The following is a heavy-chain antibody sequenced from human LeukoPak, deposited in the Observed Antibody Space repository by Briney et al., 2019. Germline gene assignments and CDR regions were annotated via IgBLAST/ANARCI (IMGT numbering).Heavy chain of an antibody. CDR1: GFTFSSYG. D-gene: IGHD5-24*01. CDR2: ISGSGGST. CDR3: AKGVRDRYYYYYMDV. V-gene: IGHV3-23*01. Sequence: GGSLRLSCAASGFTFSSYGMSWVRQAPGKGLEWVSAISGSGGSTYYADSVKGRFTISRDNSKNTLYLQMNSLRAEDTAVYYCAKGVRDRYYYYYMDVWGKGTTVTVSS. J-gene: IGHJ6*03.